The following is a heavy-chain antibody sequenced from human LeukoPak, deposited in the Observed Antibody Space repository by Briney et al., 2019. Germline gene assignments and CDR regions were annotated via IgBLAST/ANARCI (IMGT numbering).Heavy chain of an antibody. V-gene: IGHV1-2*02. CDR2: INPNSGGT. CDR1: GYTFTGYY. CDR3: ARRNYDHIWGNYGSLYYFDY. J-gene: IGHJ4*02. D-gene: IGHD3-16*01. Sequence: ASVKVSCKASGYTFTGYYMHWVRQAPGQGLEWMGWINPNSGGTNYAQKFQGRVTMTTDTSTSAAYMELRSLRSDDTAVYYCARRNYDHIWGNYGSLYYFDYWGQGTLVTVSS.